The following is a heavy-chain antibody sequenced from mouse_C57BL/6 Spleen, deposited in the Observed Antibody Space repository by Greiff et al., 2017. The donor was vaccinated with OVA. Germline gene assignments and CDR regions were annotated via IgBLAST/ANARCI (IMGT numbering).Heavy chain of an antibody. Sequence: VQLQQPGAELVRPGTSVKLSCKASGYTFTSYWMHWVKQRPGQGLEWIGVIDPSDSYTNYNQKFKGKATLTVDTSSSTAYMQLSSLTSEDSAVYYCARTYYYGSSSHIDYWGQGTTLTVSS. CDR2: IDPSDSYT. CDR1: GYTFTSYW. J-gene: IGHJ2*01. CDR3: ARTYYYGSSSHIDY. D-gene: IGHD1-1*01. V-gene: IGHV1-59*01.